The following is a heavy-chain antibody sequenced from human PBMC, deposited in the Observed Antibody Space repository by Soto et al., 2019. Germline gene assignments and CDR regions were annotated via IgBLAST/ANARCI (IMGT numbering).Heavy chain of an antibody. Sequence: EVQLVESGGGLVQPGGSLRLSCAASGFTFSSYSMNWVRQAPGKGLEWVSYISSSSSTIYYADSVKGRFTISRDNAKNSLYLQMNSLRAEDTAVYYCARGYCSGGSCPLPIDAFDIWGQGTMVTVSS. CDR3: ARGYCSGGSCPLPIDAFDI. D-gene: IGHD2-15*01. J-gene: IGHJ3*02. V-gene: IGHV3-48*01. CDR1: GFTFSSYS. CDR2: ISSSSSTI.